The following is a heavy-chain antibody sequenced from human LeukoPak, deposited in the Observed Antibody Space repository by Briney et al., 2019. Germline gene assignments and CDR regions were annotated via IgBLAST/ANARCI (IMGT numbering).Heavy chain of an antibody. V-gene: IGHV4-59*01. CDR3: AREGRDRNRFEY. Sequence: PSETLSLICTVSGGSISSYYWSWIRQPPGKGLEWIGYIYYTGNTHYNFSLKSRVTISVATSKNQFSLKLSSVTAADTATYYCAREGRDRNRFEYWGHGTLVTVSS. D-gene: IGHD1-14*01. CDR1: GGSISSYY. J-gene: IGHJ4*01. CDR2: IYYTGNT.